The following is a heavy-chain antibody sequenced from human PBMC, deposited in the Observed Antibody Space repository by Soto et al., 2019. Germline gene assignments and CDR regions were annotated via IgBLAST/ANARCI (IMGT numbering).Heavy chain of an antibody. CDR1: GDYIHVGGYY. CDR3: GRDLTSNANCIDP. CDR2: IYYTGKT. Sequence: QGQLQESGPGLVKPSQTLSLTCSVSGDYIHVGGYYWTWIRQRPGKGLEWMGYIYYTGKTYYNPSLESRLTMSVDRSKNPCSRRLTSVTAAATAVYFCGRDLTSNANCIDPWGQGTLVTVSS. D-gene: IGHD2-2*01. J-gene: IGHJ5*02. V-gene: IGHV4-30-4*01.